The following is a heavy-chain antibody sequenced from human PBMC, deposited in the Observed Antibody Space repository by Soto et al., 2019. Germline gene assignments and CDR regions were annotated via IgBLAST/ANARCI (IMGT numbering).Heavy chain of an antibody. CDR2: INPNSGGT. J-gene: IGHJ6*02. Sequence: ASVKVSCKASGYTFTSYGFSWVRQAPGQGLEWMGWINPNSGGTNYAQKFQGRVTMTRDTSISTAYMELSRLRSDDTAVYYCAREEGGWFGETRPYYYYGMDVWGQGTTVTVSS. CDR1: GYTFTSYG. D-gene: IGHD3-10*01. CDR3: AREEGGWFGETRPYYYYGMDV. V-gene: IGHV1-2*02.